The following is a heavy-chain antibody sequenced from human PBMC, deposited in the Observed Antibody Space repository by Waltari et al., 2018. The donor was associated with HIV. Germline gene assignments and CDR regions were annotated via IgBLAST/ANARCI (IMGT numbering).Heavy chain of an antibody. J-gene: IGHJ6*02. D-gene: IGHD7-27*01. CDR2: RWYDGSNK. V-gene: IGHV3-33*01. CDR3: ARGIPQSNWGHYYYGMDV. Sequence: QVQLGESGRGVVQHGRSLRASCAASASPCSDCGWQWVRQAPGKGLEWIAIRWYDGSNKYYGASVKGRFTISRDNSRNTLYRQMNSLRADDTAVYYCARGIPQSNWGHYYYGMDVWGQGTTVTVSS. CDR1: ASPCSDCG.